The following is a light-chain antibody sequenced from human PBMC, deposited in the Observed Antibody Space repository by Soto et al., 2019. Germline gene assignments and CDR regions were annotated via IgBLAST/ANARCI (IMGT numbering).Light chain of an antibody. V-gene: IGKV1-5*01. CDR2: DAS. CDR1: QTIFRW. J-gene: IGKJ1*01. Sequence: DLQMTHSPSPPSASFGDKGTITFPASQTIFRWLAWYQQRPGKAPNLLISDASDLQSGVPSRFSGSGSGAEFTLTIGRLQPDDFATYYCQQYNSYPWTFGRGTKV. CDR3: QQYNSYPWT.